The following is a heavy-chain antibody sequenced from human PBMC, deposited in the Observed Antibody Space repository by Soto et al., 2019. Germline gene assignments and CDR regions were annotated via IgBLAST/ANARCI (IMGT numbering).Heavy chain of an antibody. CDR2: IYSGGST. CDR1: GFTVSSNY. V-gene: IGHV3-66*01. D-gene: IGHD4-17*01. CDR3: ARGRGFGDYSFSPNGLDV. J-gene: IGHJ6*02. Sequence: GESLKISCAASGFTVSSNYMSWVRQAPGKGLEWVSVIYSGGSTYYADSVKGRFTISRDNSKNTLYLQMNSLRAEDTAVDYCARGRGFGDYSFSPNGLDVWGQGTTVTVSS.